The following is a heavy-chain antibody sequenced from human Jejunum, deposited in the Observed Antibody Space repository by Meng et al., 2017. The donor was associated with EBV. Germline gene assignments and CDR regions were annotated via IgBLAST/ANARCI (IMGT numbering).Heavy chain of an antibody. D-gene: IGHD1-26*01. Sequence: QESVPGLVKPSGTLSLTSTVSGDSVSTDKWWSWVRQSPGKGLEWIGETSHRGITYYNPSLESRVTISIDTSKSQFSLRLRSVTAADTAVYYCARASWERLLEYWGQGTLVTVAS. J-gene: IGHJ4*02. CDR3: ARASWERLLEY. V-gene: IGHV4-4*02. CDR1: GDSVSTDKW. CDR2: TSHRGIT.